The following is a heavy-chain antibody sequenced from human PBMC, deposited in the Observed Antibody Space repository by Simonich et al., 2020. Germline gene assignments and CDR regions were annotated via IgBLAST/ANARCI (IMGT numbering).Heavy chain of an antibody. CDR1: GFTFSSYA. CDR3: ARDGERYCGGDCYSYFDY. CDR2: ISYDEINK. J-gene: IGHJ4*02. V-gene: IGHV3-30*07. Sequence: QVQLVESGGGVVQPGRSLRLSCAASGFTFSSYAMHWVRQAPGKGLEWVEVISYDEINKYYADSVKGRFTISRDNSKNTLYLQMNSLRAEDTAVYYCARDGERYCGGDCYSYFDYWGQGTLVTVSS. D-gene: IGHD2-21*02.